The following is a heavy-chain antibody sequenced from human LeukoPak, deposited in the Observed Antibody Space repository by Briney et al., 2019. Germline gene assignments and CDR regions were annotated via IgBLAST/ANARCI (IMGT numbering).Heavy chain of an antibody. V-gene: IGHV1-2*02. J-gene: IGHJ4*02. CDR2: INPNSGGT. Sequence: ASVKVSCKASGYTFISYYMHWVRQAPGQGLEWMGWINPNSGGTNYAQKFQGRVTMTRDTSITTAFMELSRLRSDDTAVCYCARKGTVEMATIDNWGQGTLVTVSS. CDR3: ARKGTVEMATIDN. D-gene: IGHD5-24*01. CDR1: GYTFISYY.